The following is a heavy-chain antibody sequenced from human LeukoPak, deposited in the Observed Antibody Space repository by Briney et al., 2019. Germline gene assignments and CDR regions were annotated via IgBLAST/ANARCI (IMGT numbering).Heavy chain of an antibody. J-gene: IGHJ5*02. CDR3: ARFPYYDSSGAPRTP. CDR2: ITNWSGTI. V-gene: IGHV3-48*04. D-gene: IGHD3-22*01. CDR1: GFAFSDYN. Sequence: GGSLRLSCAASGFAFSDYNMNWVRQAPGKGLEWVSYITNWSGTIYYADSVKGRFTISRDNAKNTLYLQMNSLRAEDTAMYYCARFPYYDSSGAPRTPWGQGTLVTVSS.